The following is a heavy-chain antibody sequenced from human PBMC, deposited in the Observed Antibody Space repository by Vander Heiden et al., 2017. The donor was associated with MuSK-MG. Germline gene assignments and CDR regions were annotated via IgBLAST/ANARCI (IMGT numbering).Heavy chain of an antibody. V-gene: IGHV1-18*01. Sequence: QVQLVQSGPEVKTRGASVKVSCKSSGSLFTSYGFSWVRQAPGQGLEWMGWISTYNGDTYYAQKFQGRLTFTSDTSTNTAFLELRSLTSDDTAVYYCARDVGAYVVPAAMTDWWGQGTLVTVSA. CDR3: ARDVGAYVVPAAMTDW. CDR1: GSLFTSYG. J-gene: IGHJ4*02. CDR2: ISTYNGDT. D-gene: IGHD2-2*01.